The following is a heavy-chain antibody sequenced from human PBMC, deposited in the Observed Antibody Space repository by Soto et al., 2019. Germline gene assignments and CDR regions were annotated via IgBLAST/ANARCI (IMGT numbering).Heavy chain of an antibody. CDR1: GYTFNTYG. V-gene: IGHV1-8*01. Sequence: GASVKVSCKASGYTFNTYGISWVRQAPGQGLEWMGWMNPSTGNTSYAQNFQGRVTMARDTSISTAYMELSSLTSEDTAVYYCARAVVTEFSHYYMDVWGKGTTVTVSS. CDR2: MNPSTGNT. J-gene: IGHJ6*03. D-gene: IGHD3-10*01. CDR3: ARAVVTEFSHYYMDV.